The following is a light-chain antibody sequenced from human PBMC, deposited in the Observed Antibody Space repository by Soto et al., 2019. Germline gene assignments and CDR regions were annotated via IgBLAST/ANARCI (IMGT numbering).Light chain of an antibody. CDR3: SSYAGSSNV. J-gene: IGLJ1*01. CDR1: SSDVGGYNY. Sequence: QSALTQPPSASGSPGQSVAISCTGTSSDVGGYNYVSWYQQHPGKAPKLMIYEVNNRPSGVPDRFSGSKSGNTASLTVSCLQAEDEADYYCSSYAGSSNVFGTGTKLTVL. CDR2: EVN. V-gene: IGLV2-8*01.